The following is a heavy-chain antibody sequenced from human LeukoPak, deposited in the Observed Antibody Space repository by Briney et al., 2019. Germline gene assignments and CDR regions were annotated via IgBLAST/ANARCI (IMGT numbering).Heavy chain of an antibody. J-gene: IGHJ4*02. D-gene: IGHD5-18*01. CDR1: GFTLSSYA. CDR3: AKDKVTVVYYFDY. CDR2: ISGSGGST. Sequence: PGGALRLSCAASGFTLSSYALSWVRQAPGKGGEWVSAISGSGGSTYYADSVKGRFTISRDNSKNTLYLQMNSLRAEDTAVYYCAKDKVTVVYYFDYWGQGTLVTVSS. V-gene: IGHV3-23*01.